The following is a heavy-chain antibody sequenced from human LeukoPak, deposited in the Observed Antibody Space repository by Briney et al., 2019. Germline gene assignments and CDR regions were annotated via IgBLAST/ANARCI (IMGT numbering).Heavy chain of an antibody. J-gene: IGHJ3*02. CDR1: GFTFGDYA. V-gene: IGHV3-49*04. Sequence: PGGSLRLSCTASGFTFGDYAMSWVRQAPGKGLEWVGFIRSKAYGGTTEYAASVKGRFTISRDDFKSVAYLQMNSLKTEDTAVYYCTRDLRIQLWFEAPVDDAFDIWGQGTMVTVSS. CDR2: IRSKAYGGTT. D-gene: IGHD5-18*01. CDR3: TRDLRIQLWFEAPVDDAFDI.